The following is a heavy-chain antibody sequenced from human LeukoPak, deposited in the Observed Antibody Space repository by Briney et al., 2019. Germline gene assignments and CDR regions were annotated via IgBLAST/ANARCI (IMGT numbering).Heavy chain of an antibody. J-gene: IGHJ4*02. V-gene: IGHV4-39*07. D-gene: IGHD2-2*01. CDR2: IYYGGST. CDR3: ARGVPIVLVPAATPYYFDS. CDR1: GGSVSRNSDY. Sequence: SETLSLNCTVSGGSVSRNSDYWGWIRQPPGKGLEWIGSIYYGGSTYYNPSLKSRVTISVDTSKNQFSLKLSSVTAADTAVYYCARGVPIVLVPAATPYYFDSWGQGTLVPSPQ.